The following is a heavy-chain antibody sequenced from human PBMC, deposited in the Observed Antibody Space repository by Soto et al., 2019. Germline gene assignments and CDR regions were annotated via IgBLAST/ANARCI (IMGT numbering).Heavy chain of an antibody. Sequence: QVHLVQSGAEVKKPGASVKVSCQASGYAFTTYGITWVRQAPGQGLEWMGWISAHNGNTNYAQKLQGRGTVTRDTSTSTAYMQLRSRRSDDAAVYYCARGRYGDYWGQGALVTVSS. J-gene: IGHJ4*02. CDR1: GYAFTTYG. CDR2: ISAHNGNT. V-gene: IGHV1-18*01. CDR3: ARGRYGDY. D-gene: IGHD1-1*01.